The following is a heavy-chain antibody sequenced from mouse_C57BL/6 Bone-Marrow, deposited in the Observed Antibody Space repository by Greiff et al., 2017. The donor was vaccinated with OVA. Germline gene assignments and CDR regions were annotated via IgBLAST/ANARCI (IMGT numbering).Heavy chain of an antibody. J-gene: IGHJ4*01. CDR2: IRNKANGYTT. CDR1: GFTFTDYY. D-gene: IGHD3-1*01. Sequence: EVKLMESGGGLVQPGGSLSLSCAASGFTFTDYYMSWVRQPPGKALEWLGFIRNKANGYTTEYSASVKGRFTISRDNSQSILYLQMNALRAEDSATYYCARYRHGRYAMDYWGQGTSVTVSS. CDR3: ARYRHGRYAMDY. V-gene: IGHV7-3*01.